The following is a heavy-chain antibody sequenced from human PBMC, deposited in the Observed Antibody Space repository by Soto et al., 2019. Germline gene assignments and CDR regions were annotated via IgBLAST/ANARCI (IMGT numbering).Heavy chain of an antibody. J-gene: IGHJ6*03. V-gene: IGHV4-39*01. D-gene: IGHD3-22*01. Sequence: SETLSLTCTVSGGSISSSSYYWGWIRQPPGKGLEWIGSIYYSGSTYYNPSLKSRVTISVDTSKNQFSLKLSSVTAADTAVYYCARHGNYDSSGYYRDYYYYMDVWGKGTTVTVSS. CDR3: ARHGNYDSSGYYRDYYYYMDV. CDR2: IYYSGST. CDR1: GGSISSSSYY.